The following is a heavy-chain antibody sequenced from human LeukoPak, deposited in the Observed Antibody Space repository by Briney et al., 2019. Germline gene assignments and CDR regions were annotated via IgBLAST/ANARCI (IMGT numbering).Heavy chain of an antibody. Sequence: ASVKVSCKASGYTFTSYGISWVRQAPGQGLEWMGWISAYNGNTNYAQKLQGRVTMTTDTSTSTAYMELRSLRSDDTAVYYCARDRAYLKDIVVVPAAKGFDYWGQGTLVTVSS. V-gene: IGHV1-18*01. CDR1: GYTFTSYG. J-gene: IGHJ4*02. D-gene: IGHD2-2*01. CDR2: ISAYNGNT. CDR3: ARDRAYLKDIVVVPAAKGFDY.